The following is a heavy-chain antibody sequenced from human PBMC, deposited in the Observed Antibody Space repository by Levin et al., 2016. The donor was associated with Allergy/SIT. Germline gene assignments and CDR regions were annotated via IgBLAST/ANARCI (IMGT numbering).Heavy chain of an antibody. CDR3: ALLSPDGSFEYFHH. Sequence: GESLKISCQGSGYNFSTNWIGWVRQMPGKGLEWVGIMYPEDSDIRYSPSFQGQVTISADRSISTAYLQWSSLKVSDSAMFFCALLSPDGSFEYFHHWGQGTLVTVSS. V-gene: IGHV5-51*01. D-gene: IGHD5-24*01. J-gene: IGHJ1*01. CDR1: GYNFSTNW. CDR2: MYPEDSDI.